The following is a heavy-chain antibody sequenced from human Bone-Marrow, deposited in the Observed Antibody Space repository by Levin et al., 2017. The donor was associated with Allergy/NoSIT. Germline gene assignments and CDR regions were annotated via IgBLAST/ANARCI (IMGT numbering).Heavy chain of an antibody. J-gene: IGHJ4*02. CDR3: VHREGFGAYYFDY. Sequence: SGPTLVKPTQTLTLTCSFSGFSLTSRGVGVGWVRQPPGKALEWLALTYWDHDERYSPSLKTRLTITKDTSKNQVVLTMTDMDFVDTATYYCVHREGFGAYYFDYWGQGTLVTVSS. D-gene: IGHD4/OR15-4a*01. CDR2: TYWDHDE. V-gene: IGHV2-5*02. CDR1: GFSLTSRGVG.